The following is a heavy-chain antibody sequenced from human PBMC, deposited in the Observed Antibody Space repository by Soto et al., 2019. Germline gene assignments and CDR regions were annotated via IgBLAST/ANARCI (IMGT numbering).Heavy chain of an antibody. CDR2: ISSSSSYI. J-gene: IGHJ5*02. D-gene: IGHD2-2*01. Sequence: GGSLRLSCAASGFTFSSYSMNWVRQAPGKGLEWVSSISSSSSYIYYADSVKGRFTISRDNAKNSLYLQMNSLRAEDTAVYYWAREGQDIVVVPTAIPVGWFDPWGQGTLVTVSS. V-gene: IGHV3-21*01. CDR3: AREGQDIVVVPTAIPVGWFDP. CDR1: GFTFSSYS.